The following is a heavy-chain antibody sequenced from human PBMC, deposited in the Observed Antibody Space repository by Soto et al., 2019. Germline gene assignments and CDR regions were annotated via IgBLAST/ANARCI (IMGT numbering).Heavy chain of an antibody. J-gene: IGHJ5*02. CDR1: GGTFSSYA. CDR3: ARGGLVGEGSSTSCPGWLHP. Sequence: APVNVYCKASGGTFSSYAISWVRQAPGQGLEWVGGIIPIFGTANYAQKFQGRVTITADKSTSTAYMELSSLRSEDTAVYYCARGGLVGEGSSTSCPGWLHPWGEGTPVTVSS. V-gene: IGHV1-69*06. D-gene: IGHD2-2*01. CDR2: IIPIFGTA.